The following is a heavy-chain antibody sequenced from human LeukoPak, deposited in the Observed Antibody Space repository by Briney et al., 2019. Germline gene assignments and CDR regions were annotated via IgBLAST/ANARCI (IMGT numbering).Heavy chain of an antibody. CDR2: FLYSGTT. D-gene: IGHD1-26*01. Sequence: SETLSLTCSVSKGAVKNYYWTWIRQPPGQGLEWIGNFLYSGTTTYRASLDSRLIISVDNSKNTVSLRLFSVTAADTAVYYCATLVYSGSRYHFDTWGQGTLVTVSS. CDR3: ATLVYSGSRYHFDT. J-gene: IGHJ4*02. CDR1: KGAVKNYY. V-gene: IGHV4-59*02.